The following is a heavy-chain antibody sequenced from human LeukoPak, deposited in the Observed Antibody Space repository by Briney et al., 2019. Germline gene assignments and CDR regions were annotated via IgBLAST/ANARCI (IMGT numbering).Heavy chain of an antibody. CDR2: IYPGDSDT. J-gene: IGHJ4*02. Sequence: GESLKISCMGSGYSFSSYWIGWVRQMPGKGLEWMGMIYPGDSDTRYSPSFQGQVTISADKSISTAYLQWSSLKASDTAMYYCARRAYCGGDCYLDYWGQGTLVTVSS. CDR3: ARRAYCGGDCYLDY. CDR1: GYSFSSYW. D-gene: IGHD2-21*02. V-gene: IGHV5-51*01.